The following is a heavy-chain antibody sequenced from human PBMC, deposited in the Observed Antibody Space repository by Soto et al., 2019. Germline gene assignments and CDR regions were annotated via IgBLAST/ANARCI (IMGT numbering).Heavy chain of an antibody. CDR1: GGTFSSYT. J-gene: IGHJ6*03. CDR2: IIPIFGMA. V-gene: IGHV1-69*08. CDR3: AREEAQDQLLHSYYYIDV. Sequence: QVQLVQSGAEVKKPGSSVKVSCKASGGTFSSYTINWVRQAPGQGLEWMGRIIPIFGMANYAQKFQGRVTITADESTSTAYMQLSSLRSEDTGLYYCAREEAQDQLLHSYYYIDVWGKGTTVTVSS. D-gene: IGHD2-2*01.